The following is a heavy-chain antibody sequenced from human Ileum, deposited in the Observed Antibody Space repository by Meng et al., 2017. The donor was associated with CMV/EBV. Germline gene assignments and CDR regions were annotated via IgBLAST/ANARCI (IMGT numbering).Heavy chain of an antibody. CDR3: ARIGGVTNWGFVY. V-gene: IGHV1-69*05. J-gene: IGHJ4*02. Sequence: ASGGTFSSYTVSWVRPAPRQGLEWIGEITPFFGTTTYAQKLQGRVTFTTDESTTTADMELSSLRSEDTAVYYCARIGGVTNWGFVYWGQGTLVTVSS. CDR2: ITPFFGTT. D-gene: IGHD7-27*01. CDR1: GGTFSSYT.